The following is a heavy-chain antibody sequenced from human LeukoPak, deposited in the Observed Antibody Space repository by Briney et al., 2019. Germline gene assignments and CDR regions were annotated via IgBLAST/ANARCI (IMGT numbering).Heavy chain of an antibody. Sequence: SETLSLTCTVSGGSINSYYWSWIRQPPGKGLEWIGYIYYSGSTNYNPSLKSRVTISVDTSKNQFSLKLSSVIAADTAVYYCARVDSSNWYEYRGYFDYWGQGTLVTVSS. J-gene: IGHJ4*02. CDR3: ARVDSSNWYEYRGYFDY. D-gene: IGHD6-13*01. V-gene: IGHV4-59*01. CDR2: IYYSGST. CDR1: GGSINSYY.